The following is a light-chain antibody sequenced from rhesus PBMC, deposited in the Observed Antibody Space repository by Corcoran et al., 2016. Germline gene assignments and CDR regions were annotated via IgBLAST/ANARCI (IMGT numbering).Light chain of an antibody. CDR1: QGISNN. V-gene: IGKV1S15*01. J-gene: IGKJ2*01. Sequence: DIQMTQSPSSLSASVGDTVTITCRASQGISNNLAWYQQKPGTVPKVLFYYASTLQSGVPSRFSGSGSGTDFTLTISSLQPEDFATYYCQHGYGTPYSFGQGTKVEIK. CDR3: QHGYGTPYS. CDR2: YAS.